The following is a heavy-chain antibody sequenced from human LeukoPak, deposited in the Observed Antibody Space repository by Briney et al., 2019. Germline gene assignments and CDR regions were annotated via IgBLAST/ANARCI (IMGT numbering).Heavy chain of an antibody. D-gene: IGHD6-6*01. V-gene: IGHV4-34*01. CDR2: INHSGST. CDR3: ARLGLYYYYYMDV. J-gene: IGHJ6*03. CDR1: GGSFSGYY. Sequence: ETLSLTCAVYGGSFSGYYWSWIRQPPGKGLEWIGEINHSGSTNYNPSLKSRVTISVDTSKNQFSLKLSSVTAADTAVYYCARLGLYYYYYMDVWGKGTTVTISS.